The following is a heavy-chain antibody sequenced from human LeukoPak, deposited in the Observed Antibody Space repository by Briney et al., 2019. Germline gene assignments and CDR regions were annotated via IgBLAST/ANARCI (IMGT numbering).Heavy chain of an antibody. CDR1: GGSISSYY. CDR3: ARYYYGSGSYSPFDY. V-gene: IGHV4-59*01. CDR2: IYYSGST. J-gene: IGHJ4*02. Sequence: PSETLSLTCTVSGGSISSYYWSWIRQPPGKGLEWIGYIYYSGSTNYNPSLKSRVTISVDTSKNRFSLKLSSVTAADTAVYYCARYYYGSGSYSPFDYWGQGTLVTVSS. D-gene: IGHD3-10*01.